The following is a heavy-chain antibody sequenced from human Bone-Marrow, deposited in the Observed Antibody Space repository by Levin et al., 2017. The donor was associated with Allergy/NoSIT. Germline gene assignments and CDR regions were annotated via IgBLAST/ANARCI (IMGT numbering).Heavy chain of an antibody. Sequence: GGSLRLSCAASGFTFSDYYMSWIRQAPGKGLEWVSYISSSGSTIYYADSVKGRFTISRDNAKNSLYLQMNSLRAEDTAVYYCARDISSSWYRGDTFDYWGQGTLVTVSS. CDR3: ARDISSSWYRGDTFDY. CDR1: GFTFSDYY. J-gene: IGHJ4*02. D-gene: IGHD6-13*01. CDR2: ISSSGSTI. V-gene: IGHV3-11*01.